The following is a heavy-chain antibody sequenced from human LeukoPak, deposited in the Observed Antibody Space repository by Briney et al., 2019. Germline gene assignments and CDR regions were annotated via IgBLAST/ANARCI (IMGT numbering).Heavy chain of an antibody. J-gene: IGHJ6*03. V-gene: IGHV4-61*02. CDR1: GGSISSGSYY. CDR2: IYTSGST. CDR3: ARDSGELMGYYYYMDV. Sequence: SETLSLTCTVSGGSISSGSYYWSWIRQPAGKGLEWIGRIYTSGSTNYNPSLKSRVTISVDTSKNQFSLKLSSVTAADTAVYYCARDSGELMGYYYYMDVWGKGTTVTVSS. D-gene: IGHD1-26*01.